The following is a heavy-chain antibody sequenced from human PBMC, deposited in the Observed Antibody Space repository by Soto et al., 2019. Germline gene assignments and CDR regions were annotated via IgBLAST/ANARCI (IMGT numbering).Heavy chain of an antibody. CDR1: GFTFSDHY. J-gene: IGHJ4*02. CDR3: TSVHLVPPLVKYFVS. Sequence: GGSLRLSCAASGFTFSDHYMDWVRQAPGKGLEWVGRIRNKDNSYVTEYAASVKGRFTISRDDSWNSLYLQMNSLKTEDTAVYYCTSVHLVPPLVKYFVSWGQGTPVTVSS. CDR2: IRNKDNSYVT. D-gene: IGHD1-1*01. V-gene: IGHV3-72*01.